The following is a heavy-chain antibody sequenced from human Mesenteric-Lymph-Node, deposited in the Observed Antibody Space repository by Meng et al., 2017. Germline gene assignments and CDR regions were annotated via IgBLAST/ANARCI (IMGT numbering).Heavy chain of an antibody. CDR3: ASFDHIPRRNYFDY. CDR2: IHHSGSA. D-gene: IGHD2-21*01. V-gene: IGHV4-30-4*01. Sequence: LEGPGPGLVAPSQTLSLTCTVPGGSMSSGNYYWSWIRQPPGKGLEWIGYIHHSGSAYYNPSLKSRVSISVDTSKNQFSLNLNSMTAADTAVYYCASFDHIPRRNYFDYWGQGTLVTVSS. CDR1: GGSMSSGNYY. J-gene: IGHJ4*02.